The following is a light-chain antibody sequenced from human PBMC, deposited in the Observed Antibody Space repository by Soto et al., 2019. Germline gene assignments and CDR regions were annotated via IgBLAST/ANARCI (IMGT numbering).Light chain of an antibody. CDR1: QNVYRS. Sequence: EIVLTQSPVTLSLSPGERATLSCRASQNVYRSFAWYQQKPGQAPRLLIYRASTRVTGIPARFSGSGSGTEFTLTISSLQSEDFAVYYCQQYHNWPITFGQGTRLEIK. J-gene: IGKJ5*01. CDR3: QQYHNWPIT. V-gene: IGKV3-15*01. CDR2: RAS.